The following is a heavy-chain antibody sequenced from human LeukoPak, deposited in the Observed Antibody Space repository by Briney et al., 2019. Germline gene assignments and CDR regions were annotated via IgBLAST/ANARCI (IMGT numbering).Heavy chain of an antibody. CDR3: ARSPIIYCSGGSCLYYYYGMDV. CDR2: IYYSGST. V-gene: IGHV4-59*01. CDR1: GGSISSYY. Sequence: SETLSLTCTVSGGSISSYYWSWIRQPPGKGLEWIGYIYYSGSTNYNPSLKSRVTISVDTPKNQFSLKLSSVTAADTAVYYCARSPIIYCSGGSCLYYYYGMDVWGQGTTVTVSS. D-gene: IGHD2-15*01. J-gene: IGHJ6*02.